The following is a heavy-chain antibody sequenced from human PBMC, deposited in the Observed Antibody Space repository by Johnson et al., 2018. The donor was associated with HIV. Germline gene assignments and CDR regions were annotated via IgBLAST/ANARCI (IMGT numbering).Heavy chain of an antibody. V-gene: IGHV3-30*04. CDR2: ISYAGSNK. CDR1: GFTFSSYV. CDR3: ARAIVVDDDAFDI. Sequence: QVQLVESGGGVVQPGRSLRLSCAASGFTFSSYVMHWVRQAPGKGLEWVALISYAGSNKYYADSVKGRFTISRDTSKNTLYLQMNSLRAEDTAVFYCARAIVVDDDAFDIWGQGTMVTVSS. D-gene: IGHD3-22*01. J-gene: IGHJ3*02.